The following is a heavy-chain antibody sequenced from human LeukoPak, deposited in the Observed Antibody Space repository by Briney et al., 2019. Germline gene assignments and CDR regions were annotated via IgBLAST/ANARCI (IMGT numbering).Heavy chain of an antibody. Sequence: ASVKVSCKASGYTFTSYGINWVRQAPGQGLEWMGWISAYNGNTNYAQKLQGRVTMTTDTSTSTAYMELRSLRSDDTAVYYCARAASSGYCSGGSCYSDDAFDIWGQGTMVTVSS. V-gene: IGHV1-18*01. CDR3: ARAASSGYCSGGSCYSDDAFDI. D-gene: IGHD2-15*01. CDR2: ISAYNGNT. CDR1: GYTFTSYG. J-gene: IGHJ3*02.